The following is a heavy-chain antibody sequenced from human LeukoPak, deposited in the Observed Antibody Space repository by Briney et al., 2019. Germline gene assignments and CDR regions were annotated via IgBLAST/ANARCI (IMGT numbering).Heavy chain of an antibody. CDR2: INHSGST. CDR3: ARGGRILLYYMDV. Sequence: PSETLSLTCAVYGGSFSGYYWSWIRQSPGKGLEWIGEINHSGSTNYNPSLKSRVAISVDTSKNQFSLKLSSVTAADTAVYYCARGGRILLYYMDVWGKGTTVTVSS. D-gene: IGHD2-15*01. J-gene: IGHJ6*03. CDR1: GGSFSGYY. V-gene: IGHV4-34*01.